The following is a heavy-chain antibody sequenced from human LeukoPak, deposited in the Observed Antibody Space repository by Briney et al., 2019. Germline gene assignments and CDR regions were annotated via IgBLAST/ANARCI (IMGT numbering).Heavy chain of an antibody. CDR3: AKDLDEVAGFDY. Sequence: GGSLRLSCAASGFTFSSYTMTWVRQAPGKGLEWVAFIRYDGSNKYYADSVKGRFTISRDNSKNTLYLQMNSLRAEDTAVYYCAKDLDEVAGFDYWGQGTLVTVSS. CDR1: GFTFSSYT. D-gene: IGHD6-19*01. J-gene: IGHJ4*02. V-gene: IGHV3-30*02. CDR2: IRYDGSNK.